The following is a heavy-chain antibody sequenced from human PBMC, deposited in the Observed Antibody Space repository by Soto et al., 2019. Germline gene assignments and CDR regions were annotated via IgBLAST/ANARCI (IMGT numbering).Heavy chain of an antibody. J-gene: IGHJ4*02. D-gene: IGHD6-19*01. Sequence: VASVKVSSKSSGAPFSSYAISWVLQAPWQLPEWMGGIIPIFGTANYAQKFQGRVTITADKSTSTAYMELSSLRSEDTAVYYCARVRADSSGWFVAYYFDYWGQGNLVTGCS. CDR3: ARVRADSSGWFVAYYFDY. CDR1: GAPFSSYA. V-gene: IGHV1-69*06. CDR2: IIPIFGTA.